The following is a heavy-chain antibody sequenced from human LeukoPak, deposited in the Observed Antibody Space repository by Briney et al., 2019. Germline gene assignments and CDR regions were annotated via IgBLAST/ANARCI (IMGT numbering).Heavy chain of an antibody. CDR2: IYYSGST. V-gene: IGHV4-59*11. CDR3: AREGGMIVVD. D-gene: IGHD3-22*01. J-gene: IGHJ4*02. Sequence: SETLSLTCTVSGGSISSHYWSWIRQPPGKGLEWIGYIYYSGSTNYNPSLKSRVTISVDTSKNQFSLKLSSVTAADTAVYYCAREGGMIVVDWGQGTLVTVSS. CDR1: GGSISSHY.